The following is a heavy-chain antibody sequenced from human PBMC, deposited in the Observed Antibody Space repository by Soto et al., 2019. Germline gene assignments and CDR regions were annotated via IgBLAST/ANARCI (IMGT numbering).Heavy chain of an antibody. D-gene: IGHD3-22*01. Sequence: QLQLQESGSGLVKPSQTLSLTCAVSGDSISSGGYSWNWIRQPPGKGLEWIGYIYHSGGTDYNPSLKSRVTITVDSSNNLFSLKLSSVTAADTAMYYCARDSRSGYYLEYWGQGTLVTVSS. CDR2: IYHSGGT. CDR3: ARDSRSGYYLEY. CDR1: GDSISSGGYS. V-gene: IGHV4-30-2*01. J-gene: IGHJ4*02.